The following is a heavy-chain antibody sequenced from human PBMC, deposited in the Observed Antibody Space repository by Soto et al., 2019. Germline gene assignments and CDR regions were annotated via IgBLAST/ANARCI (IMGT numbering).Heavy chain of an antibody. CDR2: IFHSGST. Sequence: QVQLQESGPGLVKPSGTLSLTCTVSGGSISSSNWWSWVRQPPGKGLDWIGEIFHSGSTNYNPSLQSRATISVDKSKNQFSLKVSSVTAADTAVYYCARLNYYYDSSGMDVWGQGTTVTVSS. CDR1: GGSISSSNW. V-gene: IGHV4-4*02. CDR3: ARLNYYYDSSGMDV. D-gene: IGHD3-22*01. J-gene: IGHJ6*02.